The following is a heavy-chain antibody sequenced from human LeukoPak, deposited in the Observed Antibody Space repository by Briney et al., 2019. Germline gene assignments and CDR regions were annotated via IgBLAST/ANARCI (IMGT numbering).Heavy chain of an antibody. Sequence: GGSLRLSCVASGFTFSSYAMHWLRQAPGKGLDWVAIISYDGSNKYYADSVKGGFTISRDNSKNTLSVQMNSLGADDTAVYYCARGITLGDFDYWGQGTLVTVSS. V-gene: IGHV3-30-3*01. D-gene: IGHD3-16*01. CDR2: ISYDGSNK. CDR1: GFTFSSYA. J-gene: IGHJ4*02. CDR3: ARGITLGDFDY.